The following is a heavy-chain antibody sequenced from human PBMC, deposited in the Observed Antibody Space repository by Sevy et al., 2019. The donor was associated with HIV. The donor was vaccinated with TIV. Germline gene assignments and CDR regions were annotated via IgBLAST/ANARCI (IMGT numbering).Heavy chain of an antibody. D-gene: IGHD5-12*01. CDR2: ISRSSTDI. CDR3: ARDSGYTVYD. Sequence: GGSLRLSCATSGFTFSTYSMNWVRRAPGKGLEWVSSISRSSTDIYYTDSVKGRFTVSRDNARNSLYLQMNSLRVDDTAVYYCARDSGYTVYDWGQGTLVTVSS. CDR1: GFTFSTYS. V-gene: IGHV3-21*01. J-gene: IGHJ4*02.